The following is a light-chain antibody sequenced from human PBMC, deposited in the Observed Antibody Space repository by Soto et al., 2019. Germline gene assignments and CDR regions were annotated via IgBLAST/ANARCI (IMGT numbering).Light chain of an antibody. CDR2: GAS. CDR3: QQYCSSPLVT. V-gene: IGKV3-20*01. CDR1: QSVSSSY. Sequence: EIVLTQSPGTLSLSPGERATLSCRASQSVSSSYLAWYQQKPGQAPRLLIYGASSRATGIPDRFSGSGSGTDFSLTISRLEPEDFAVYYWQQYCSSPLVTFGQGTRLEIK. J-gene: IGKJ5*01.